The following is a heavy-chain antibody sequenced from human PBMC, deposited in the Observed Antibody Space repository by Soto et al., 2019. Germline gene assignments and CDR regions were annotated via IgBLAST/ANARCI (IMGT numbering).Heavy chain of an antibody. Sequence: VNPTQTLTLNCPSSGFSLTTGEVVVCWIRQPRGKALECLALIYWNDDKRYSPSLKSRLTITKDTSKNQVVLTMTDMDPVDTATYYWAHTTPPRAVAGGGWFDPWGQGTLVPVVS. D-gene: IGHD6-19*01. V-gene: IGHV2-5*01. CDR2: IYWNDDK. J-gene: IGHJ5*02. CDR3: AHTTPPRAVAGGGWFDP. CDR1: GFSLTTGEVV.